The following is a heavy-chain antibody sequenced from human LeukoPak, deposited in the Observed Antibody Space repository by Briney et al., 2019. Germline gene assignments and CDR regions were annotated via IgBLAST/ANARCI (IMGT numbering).Heavy chain of an antibody. CDR3: ARDRYYYDSSDY. Sequence: PSDTLSLTCSVSGASISLYYWSWVRQPPGKGLEWIGYIYYSGSTNYNPSLKSRVTISVDTSKNQFSLKLSSVTAADTAVYYCARDRYYYDSSDYWGQGTLVTVSS. D-gene: IGHD3-22*01. CDR1: GASISLYY. V-gene: IGHV4-59*12. J-gene: IGHJ4*02. CDR2: IYYSGST.